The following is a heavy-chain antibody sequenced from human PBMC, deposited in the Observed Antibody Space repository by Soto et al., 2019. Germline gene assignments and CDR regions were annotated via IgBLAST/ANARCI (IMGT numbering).Heavy chain of an antibody. D-gene: IGHD3-22*01. Sequence: SETLSLTCTVSNGSISNGDYYWIWVRQSPGKGLESIGYIYFTGTTYYNPSLQSRLSISVDRSKNQMSLRLTSVTAADTAVYYCARLYWSYYASSGYLDQWGHGTLVTVSS. CDR1: NGSISNGDYY. CDR2: IYFTGTT. CDR3: ARLYWSYYASSGYLDQ. V-gene: IGHV4-30-4*01. J-gene: IGHJ4*01.